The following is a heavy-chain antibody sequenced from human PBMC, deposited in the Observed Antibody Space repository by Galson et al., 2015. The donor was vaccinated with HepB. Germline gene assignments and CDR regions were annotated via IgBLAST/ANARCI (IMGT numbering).Heavy chain of an antibody. V-gene: IGHV1-8*01. CDR3: ARAGLGYYDILTGQSYGMDV. CDR2: MNPNSGNT. CDR1: GYTFTSYD. Sequence: SVKVSCKASGYTFTSYDINWVRQATGQGLEWMGWMNPNSGNTGYAQKLQGRVTMTTDTSTSTAYMELRSLRSDDTAVYYCARAGLGYYDILTGQSYGMDVWGQGTTVTVSS. D-gene: IGHD3-9*01. J-gene: IGHJ6*02.